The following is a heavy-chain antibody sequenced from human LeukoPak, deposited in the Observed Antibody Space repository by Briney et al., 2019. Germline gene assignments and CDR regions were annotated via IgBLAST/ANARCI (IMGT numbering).Heavy chain of an antibody. D-gene: IGHD1-20*01. V-gene: IGHV3-21*01. CDR2: ISSGSGYI. CDR1: GFIFRNYN. J-gene: IGHJ3*02. Sequence: GGSLRLSCAGSGFIFRNYNMNWVRQAPGKGLEWVSSISSGSGYIYYAESVRGRFTISRDNAKNSLYLQMNILRGEDTALYYWARHDVTINGSVMAEARLFDMWGKGTMVPVSP. CDR3: ARHDVTINGSVMAEARLFDM.